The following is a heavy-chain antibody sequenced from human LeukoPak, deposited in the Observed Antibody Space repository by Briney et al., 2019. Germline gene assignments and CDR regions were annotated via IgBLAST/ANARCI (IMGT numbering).Heavy chain of an antibody. J-gene: IGHJ6*02. CDR1: GGTLSSHA. Sequence: ASVKVSCKASGGTLSSHALSWVRQAPGQGLEWMGRLIPMFGVTNYAQNFQGRFTITADKSTTTVYMELTSLRSEDTAVYYCAGNPLVTEMLMGYYYYGMDGWGQGTTVTVSS. CDR3: AGNPLVTEMLMGYYYYGMDG. V-gene: IGHV1-69*04. CDR2: LIPMFGVT. D-gene: IGHD3-16*01.